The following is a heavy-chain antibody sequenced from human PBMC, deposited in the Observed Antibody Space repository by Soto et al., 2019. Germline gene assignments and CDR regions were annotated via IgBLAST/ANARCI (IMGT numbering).Heavy chain of an antibody. D-gene: IGHD6-13*01. CDR2: IIPIFGTA. CDR1: GGTFSRYA. V-gene: IGHV1-69*13. J-gene: IGHJ6*02. CDR3: ARDFRVWQPPDPYYYGMDV. Sequence: SVKVSCKASGGTFSRYAISWVRQDPRQGLEWMGGIIPIFGTANYAQKFQGRVTITADESTSTAYMELSSLRSEDTAVYYCARDFRVWQPPDPYYYGMDVWGQGTTVTVSS.